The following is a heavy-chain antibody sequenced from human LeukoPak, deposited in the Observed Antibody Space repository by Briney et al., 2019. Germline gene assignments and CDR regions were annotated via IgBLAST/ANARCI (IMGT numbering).Heavy chain of an antibody. CDR1: GFTFGRYA. J-gene: IGHJ3*02. D-gene: IGHD2-2*01. CDR2: ISGSGGST. V-gene: IGHV3-23*01. CDR3: AKDRTDCSSTSCYLAFDI. Sequence: PGGSLRLSCAASGFTFGRYAMSWVRQAPGKGLEWVSAISGSGGSTYYADSVKGRFTISRDNSKNTLYVQMDSLRAEDTAVYYCAKDRTDCSSTSCYLAFDIWGQGTMVTVSS.